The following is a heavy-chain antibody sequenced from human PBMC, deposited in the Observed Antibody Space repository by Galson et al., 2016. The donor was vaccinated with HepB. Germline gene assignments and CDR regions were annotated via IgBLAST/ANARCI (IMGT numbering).Heavy chain of an antibody. CDR1: EFTASSNY. Sequence: LRLSCAAYEFTASSNYLNWIRQAPGKGLEWVSAIYSGGSTHYADSVKGRFTISRDNSKNTVYLEMKSLRAEDTAVYYCARALSGWDGFDYWGQGTLVIVSA. D-gene: IGHD6-19*01. CDR2: IYSGGST. CDR3: ARALSGWDGFDY. J-gene: IGHJ4*02. V-gene: IGHV3-53*01.